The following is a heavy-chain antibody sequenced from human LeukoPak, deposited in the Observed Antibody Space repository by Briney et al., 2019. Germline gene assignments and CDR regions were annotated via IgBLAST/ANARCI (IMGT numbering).Heavy chain of an antibody. CDR3: ARRGFDWLPYYYYYYYMDV. V-gene: IGHV4-34*01. J-gene: IGHJ6*03. CDR2: INHSGST. Sequence: SETLSLTCAVYGGSFSGYYWSWIRQPPGKGLEWIGEINHSGSTNYNPSLKSQVTISVDTSKNQFSLKLSSVTAADTAVYYCARRGFDWLPYYYYYYYMDVWGKGTTVTISS. D-gene: IGHD3-9*01. CDR1: GGSFSGYY.